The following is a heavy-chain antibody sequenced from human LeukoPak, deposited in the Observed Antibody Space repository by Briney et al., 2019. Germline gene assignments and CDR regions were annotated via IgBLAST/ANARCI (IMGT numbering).Heavy chain of an antibody. Sequence: PSETLSLTCTVSGGSISNYFWSWIRQSPEKGLEWIGYIHDSGSTNYNPSLKSRVTISVDTSKNQFSLKLSSVTAADTAVYYCARLDAAAGRYLQFFYWGQGTLVTVSS. D-gene: IGHD5-24*01. CDR1: GGSISNYF. CDR3: ARLDAAAGRYLQFFY. J-gene: IGHJ4*02. CDR2: IHDSGST. V-gene: IGHV4-59*08.